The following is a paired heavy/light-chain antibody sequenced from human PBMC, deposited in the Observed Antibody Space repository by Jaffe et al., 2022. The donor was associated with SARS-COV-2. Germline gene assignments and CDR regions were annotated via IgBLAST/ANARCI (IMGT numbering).Light chain of an antibody. V-gene: IGLV2-14*01. Sequence: QSALTQPASVSGSPGQSITISCTGTTSDVGGYDYVSWYQQHPGKAPKLIIYDVSNRPSGVSNRFSGSKSGSTASLTISGLQAEDEADYYCSSYTDSGVLGGVFGGGTKLTVL. CDR2: DVS. CDR1: TSDVGGYDY. CDR3: SSYTDSGVLGGV. J-gene: IGLJ2*01.
Heavy chain of an antibody. D-gene: IGHD3-22*01. Sequence: EVQLVESGGGLVQPGGSLRLSCAASGFIFSTYTMHWVRQAPGKGLEFVSAINGDGVSTYYASSVQGRFTISRDNSKNTLYLQMGSLRPDDVAVYYCAREQGHYYDSTLGYWGQGTLVTVSS. CDR1: GFIFSTYT. CDR2: INGDGVST. J-gene: IGHJ4*02. CDR3: AREQGHYYDSTLGY. V-gene: IGHV3-64*01.